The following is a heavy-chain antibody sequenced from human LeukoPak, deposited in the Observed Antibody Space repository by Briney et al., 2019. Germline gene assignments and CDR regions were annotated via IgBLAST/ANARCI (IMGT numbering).Heavy chain of an antibody. CDR1: GSIFSSYA. CDR3: ARDLGASGSPRDWYYFDN. V-gene: IGHV3-30-3*01. Sequence: GRSLRLSCAASGSIFSSYAMHWVRQAPGSGLEWVAVISYDGSSKYYADSVKGRFSISRANAKNTLYLYMNSLRVEDTAIYYCARDLGASGSPRDWYYFDNWGQGTLVTVSS. CDR2: ISYDGSSK. J-gene: IGHJ4*02. D-gene: IGHD1-26*01.